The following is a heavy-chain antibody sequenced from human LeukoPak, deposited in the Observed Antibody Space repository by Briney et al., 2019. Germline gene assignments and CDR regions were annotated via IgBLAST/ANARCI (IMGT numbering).Heavy chain of an antibody. CDR1: GYTFTSYY. D-gene: IGHD6-19*01. CDR3: AKGRVVAGSKSLTYHWLDP. CDR2: INPSGGST. V-gene: IGHV1-46*01. Sequence: GASVKVSCKASGYTFTSYYMHWVRQAPGQGLEWMGIINPSGGSTSYAQKFQDRVTMTRDTSIGTAYMGLSRLRSDDTAVYYCAKGRVVAGSKSLTYHWLDPWGQGTLVTVSS. J-gene: IGHJ5*02.